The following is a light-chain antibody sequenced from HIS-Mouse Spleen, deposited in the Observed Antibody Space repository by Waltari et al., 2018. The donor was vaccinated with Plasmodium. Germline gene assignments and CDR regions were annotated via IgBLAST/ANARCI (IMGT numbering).Light chain of an antibody. CDR1: ALPKKY. V-gene: IGLV3-10*01. CDR2: EDS. Sequence: SYELTQPPSVSVSPGQTARITCSGDALPKKYAYWYQQKSGQAPVLVIYEDSKRPSGIPEGFSGCSSATMATLTISGAQVEGEADYYCYSTDSSGNHRGFGGGTKLTVL. J-gene: IGLJ3*02. CDR3: YSTDSSGNHRG.